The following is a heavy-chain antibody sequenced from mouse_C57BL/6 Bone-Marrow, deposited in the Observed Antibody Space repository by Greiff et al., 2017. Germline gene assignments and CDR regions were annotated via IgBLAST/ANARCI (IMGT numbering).Heavy chain of an antibody. Sequence: QVQLQQSGAELARPGASVKLSCKASGYTFTSYGISWVKQRTGQGLEWIGEIDPSDSYTNYNQKFKGKSTLTVDKSSSTAYMQLSSLTSEDSAVYYCARKDWDDYAMDYWGQGTSVTVSS. D-gene: IGHD4-1*01. J-gene: IGHJ4*01. CDR2: IDPSDSYT. CDR3: ARKDWDDYAMDY. V-gene: IGHV1-69*01. CDR1: GYTFTSYG.